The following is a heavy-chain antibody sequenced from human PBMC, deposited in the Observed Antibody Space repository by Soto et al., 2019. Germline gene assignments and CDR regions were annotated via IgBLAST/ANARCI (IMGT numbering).Heavy chain of an antibody. CDR2: IYWDDDN. J-gene: IGHJ4*02. Sequence: QITLKESGPTLVKPTQTLTLTCSFSGFSLTSTAVGVNWIRQPPGKALEWLALIYWDDDNHFSPSLKRRLSVNQEPPKNQGVLNKDQMDPVDTGKLYFAHCRGLLSDFWGQGILVTVSS. CDR1: GFSLTSTAVG. CDR3: AHCRGLLSDF. V-gene: IGHV2-5*02. D-gene: IGHD3-16*02.